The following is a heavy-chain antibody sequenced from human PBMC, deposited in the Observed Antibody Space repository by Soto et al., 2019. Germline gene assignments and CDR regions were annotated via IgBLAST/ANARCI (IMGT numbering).Heavy chain of an antibody. CDR1: GFTFSTYA. D-gene: IGHD2-21*02. V-gene: IGHV3-23*04. Sequence: EVQLVESGGGLVQPGGSLRLSCAASGFTFSTYAMSWVRQAPGKGLEWVSTISGSGGSTHYADSVKGRFTISRDNSKNTLYLQMNSLRAEDTAVYYCAKFYGGNSAYTYTIDPWGQGTLVTVSS. CDR3: AKFYGGNSAYTYTIDP. J-gene: IGHJ5*02. CDR2: ISGSGGST.